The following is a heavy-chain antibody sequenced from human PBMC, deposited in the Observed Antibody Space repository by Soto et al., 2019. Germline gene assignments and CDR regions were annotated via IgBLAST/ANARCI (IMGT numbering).Heavy chain of an antibody. CDR2: IYYTGNT. CDR3: ARVGIRGSDAFDI. CDR1: GDSITSGGYY. V-gene: IGHV4-31*03. Sequence: QVQLQESGPGLVKPSQTLSLTCTVSGDSITSGGYYWSWIRQHPEKGLEWIGYIYYTGNTYYNASLKSRLIIAVDTSSNQFSLKLSSVTAADTAVYYCARVGIRGSDAFDIWGQGTTVTVSS. D-gene: IGHD3-3*02. J-gene: IGHJ3*02.